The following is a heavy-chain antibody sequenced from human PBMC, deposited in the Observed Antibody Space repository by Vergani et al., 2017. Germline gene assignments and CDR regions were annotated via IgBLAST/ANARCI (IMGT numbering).Heavy chain of an antibody. D-gene: IGHD3-10*01. CDR2: IKQDGSEK. CDR1: GFTFSSYW. CDR3: ARXFSYYYGSGSYYMG. Sequence: EVQLVESGGGLVQPGGSLRLSCAASGFTFSSYWMSWVRQAPGKGLEWVANIKQDGSEKYYVDSVKGRFTISRDNAKNSLYLQMNSLRAEDTAVYYCARXFSYYYGSGSYYMGWGQGTLVTVSS. J-gene: IGHJ4*02. V-gene: IGHV3-7*01.